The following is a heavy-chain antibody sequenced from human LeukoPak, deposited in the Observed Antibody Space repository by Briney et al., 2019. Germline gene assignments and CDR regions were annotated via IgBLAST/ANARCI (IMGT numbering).Heavy chain of an antibody. CDR2: IYTSGST. V-gene: IGHV4-4*07. CDR3: ARMPYSSGWLDAFDI. Sequence: SETLSLTCTVSGGSISSYYWSWIRQPAGKGLEWIGRIYTSGSTNYNPSLKSRVTMSVDTSKNQFSLKLSSVTAADTAVYYCARMPYSSGWLDAFDIRGQGTMVTVSS. CDR1: GGSISSYY. D-gene: IGHD6-19*01. J-gene: IGHJ3*02.